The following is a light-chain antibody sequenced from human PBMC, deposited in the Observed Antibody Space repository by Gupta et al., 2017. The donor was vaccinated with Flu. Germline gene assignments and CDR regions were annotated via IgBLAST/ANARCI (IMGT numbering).Light chain of an antibody. CDR2: KDT. CDR3: QSVDSSGSYAV. CDR1: ALPKQY. V-gene: IGLV3-25*01. Sequence: SYELIQPPSVSVSPGQTARITCSGDALPKQYAYWYKKRAGQAPVLLIYKDTERPSGIPERFSGSSSGTTVTLTITGAQTEDEADYYCQSVDSSGSYAVFGGGTQLTVL. J-gene: IGLJ7*01.